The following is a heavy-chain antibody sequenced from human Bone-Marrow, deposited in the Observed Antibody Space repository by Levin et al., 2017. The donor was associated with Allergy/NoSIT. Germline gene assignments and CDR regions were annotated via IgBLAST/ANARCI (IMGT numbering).Heavy chain of an antibody. CDR2: IYYSGDT. CDR1: GYSVSSGYS. V-gene: IGHV4-38-2*02. D-gene: IGHD4-17*01. Sequence: SQTLSLTCIVSGYSVSSGYSWGCVRQAPGNGLEWLGSIYYSGDTFYNPSLQGRVTISVDPSKNQFSLKLTSMTAADTAVYYCASRATVTKDYYFDSWGQGSLVIVSS. CDR3: ASRATVTKDYYFDS. J-gene: IGHJ4*02.